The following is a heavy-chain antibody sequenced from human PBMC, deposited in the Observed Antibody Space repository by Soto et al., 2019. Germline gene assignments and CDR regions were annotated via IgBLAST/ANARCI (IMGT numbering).Heavy chain of an antibody. CDR3: ARGHSAPDY. CDR1: GFSISSYW. Sequence: EVQLVESGGGLVQPGGSLRLSCTVSGFSISSYWMSWVRQAPGKGLEWAANIMQDGSEKQYVDSVKGRFTISRDNAKNSLYLQMNGLRAEDTAVYYCARGHSAPDYWGQGTLVTVSS. J-gene: IGHJ4*02. CDR2: IMQDGSEK. V-gene: IGHV3-7*01.